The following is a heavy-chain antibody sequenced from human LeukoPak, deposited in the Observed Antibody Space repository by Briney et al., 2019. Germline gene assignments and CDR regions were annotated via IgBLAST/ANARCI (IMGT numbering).Heavy chain of an antibody. CDR3: ARDSGSDYYGSGSYANWFDP. Sequence: GGSLRLSCAASGFTFSSYWMSWVRQAPGKGLEWVANIKQDGSEKYYVDSVKGRFTISRDNAKNSLYLQMNSLRAEDTAVYYCARDSGSDYYGSGSYANWFDPWGQGTLVTVSS. V-gene: IGHV3-7*01. CDR1: GFTFSSYW. J-gene: IGHJ5*02. D-gene: IGHD3-10*01. CDR2: IKQDGSEK.